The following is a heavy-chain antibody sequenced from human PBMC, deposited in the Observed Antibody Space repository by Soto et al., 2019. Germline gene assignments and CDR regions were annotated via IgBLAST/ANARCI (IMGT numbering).Heavy chain of an antibody. CDR2: INAGNGNT. D-gene: IGHD6-19*01. Sequence: QVQLVRSGAEEKKRGASVKVSCKASGYTFTGYAMHWVRQAPGQRLEWMGWINAGNGNTKYSQKFQGRVTITRDTSASTAYTELSSLRSEDTAVYYCARAVAVPADFDYWGQGTLVTVSS. J-gene: IGHJ4*02. CDR3: ARAVAVPADFDY. CDR1: GYTFTGYA. V-gene: IGHV1-3*05.